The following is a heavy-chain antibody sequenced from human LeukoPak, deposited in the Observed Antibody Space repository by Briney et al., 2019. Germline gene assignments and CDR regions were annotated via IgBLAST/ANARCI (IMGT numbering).Heavy chain of an antibody. CDR1: GGSISSYY. Sequence: SETLSLTCTVSGGSISSYYWSWIRQPPGKGLEWIGYIYYSGSTNYNPSLKSRVTISVDTSKNQFSLKLSSVTAADTAVYYCARGESSGGYIDYWGQGTLVTVSS. D-gene: IGHD3-22*01. CDR3: ARGESSGGYIDY. J-gene: IGHJ4*02. V-gene: IGHV4-59*01. CDR2: IYYSGST.